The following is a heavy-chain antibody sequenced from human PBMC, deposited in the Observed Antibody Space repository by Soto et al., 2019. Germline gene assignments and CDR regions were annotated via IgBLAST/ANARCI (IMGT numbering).Heavy chain of an antibody. Sequence: GGSLRLSCAASGFTFSNAWMSWVRQAPGKGLEWVGRIKSKTDGGTTDYAAPVKGRFTISRDDSKNTLYLQMNSLKTEDTAVYSCTSRKRYSSSWYKAFDIWGQGTMVTVSS. CDR2: IKSKTDGGTT. D-gene: IGHD6-13*01. CDR1: GFTFSNAW. V-gene: IGHV3-15*01. J-gene: IGHJ3*02. CDR3: TSRKRYSSSWYKAFDI.